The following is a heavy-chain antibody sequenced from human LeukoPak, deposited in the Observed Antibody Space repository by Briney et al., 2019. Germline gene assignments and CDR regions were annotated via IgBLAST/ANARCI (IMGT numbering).Heavy chain of an antibody. J-gene: IGHJ4*02. CDR3: ARDSGYSYGYEDY. Sequence: GRSLRLSCAASGFTFSSYGMHWVRQAPGKGLEWVAVIWYDGSNKYYADSVKGRFTISGDNSKNTLYLQMNSLRAEDTAVYYCARDSGYSYGYEDYWGQGTLATVSS. V-gene: IGHV3-33*01. D-gene: IGHD5-18*01. CDR1: GFTFSSYG. CDR2: IWYDGSNK.